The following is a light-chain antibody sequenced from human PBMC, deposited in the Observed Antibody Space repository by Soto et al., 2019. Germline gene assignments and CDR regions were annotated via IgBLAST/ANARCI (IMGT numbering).Light chain of an antibody. J-gene: IGLJ2*01. CDR3: SSYTSGAV. Sequence: QSALTQPASVSGSPGQSITISCTGTSSDVGGYNYVSWYQQHPGKAPKLMIYDVSNRPSGVSNRFSGSKSGNTASLTISGLQAEVEADYYCSSYTSGAVFGGGTKLTVL. CDR2: DVS. V-gene: IGLV2-14*01. CDR1: SSDVGGYNY.